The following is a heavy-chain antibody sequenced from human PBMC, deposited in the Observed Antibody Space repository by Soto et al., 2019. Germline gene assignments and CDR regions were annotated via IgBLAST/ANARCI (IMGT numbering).Heavy chain of an antibody. D-gene: IGHD2-2*01. CDR1: GFTFTNYG. J-gene: IGHJ4*02. V-gene: IGHV1-18*01. CDR3: ARVGAYCVSTSCHDY. CDR2: ISAYNGNT. Sequence: ASVKVSCKDSGFTFTNYGISWVRQATGQGLEWMGWISAYNGNTDCAQKLQGRVTMTTDTSTSTAYMELRSLRSDDTAVYYCARVGAYCVSTSCHDYWGQGTLVTVSS.